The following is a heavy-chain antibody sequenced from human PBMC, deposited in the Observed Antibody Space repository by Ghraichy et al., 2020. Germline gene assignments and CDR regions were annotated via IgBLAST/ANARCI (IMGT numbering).Heavy chain of an antibody. V-gene: IGHV3-43*02. Sequence: GGSLRLSCAASGFTFDDYAMHWVRQAPGKGLEGVSLISGDGGSTYYADSGKGRFTISRDNSKNSLYLQMNSLRTEDTALYYCAKDDGYCSSTSCYAGRYYYYYGMDVWSQGTTVTVSS. CDR1: GFTFDDYA. CDR2: ISGDGGST. D-gene: IGHD2-2*01. CDR3: AKDDGYCSSTSCYAGRYYYYYGMDV. J-gene: IGHJ6*02.